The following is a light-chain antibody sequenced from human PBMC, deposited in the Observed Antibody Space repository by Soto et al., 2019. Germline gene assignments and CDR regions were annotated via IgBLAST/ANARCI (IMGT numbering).Light chain of an antibody. Sequence: ESVLTQSPGTLYLSPGERATLSCRASQSVSSSYLAWYQQKPGQAHRLLIYGASSRATGIPDRFSGSGSGTDFTLTISRLEPEDFAVYYCQQYGSSPYTFGQGTKVDIK. CDR3: QQYGSSPYT. V-gene: IGKV3-20*01. CDR1: QSVSSSY. J-gene: IGKJ2*01. CDR2: GAS.